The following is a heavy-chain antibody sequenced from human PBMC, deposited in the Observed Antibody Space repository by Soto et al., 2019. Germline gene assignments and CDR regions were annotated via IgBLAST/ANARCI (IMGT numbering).Heavy chain of an antibody. CDR1: GFTVSSNY. V-gene: IGHV3-53*01. J-gene: IGHJ4*02. Sequence: GSLRLSCAASGFTVSSNYMSWVRQAPGKGLEWVSVIYSGGSTYYADSVKGRFTISRDNSKNTLYLQMNSLRAEDTAVYYCARTGAAAATGYFHYSGQGPLVTVYS. D-gene: IGHD6-13*01. CDR2: IYSGGST. CDR3: ARTGAAAATGYFHY.